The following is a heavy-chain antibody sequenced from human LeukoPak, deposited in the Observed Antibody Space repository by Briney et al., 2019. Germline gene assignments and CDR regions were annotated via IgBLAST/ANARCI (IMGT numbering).Heavy chain of an antibody. J-gene: IGHJ5*02. CDR2: ISTSSRYI. CDR3: ARPDCSRSTCYLRRSWFDP. Sequence: GGSLRLSCAASGFTFSNYDMNWVRQAPGKGLEWVSSISTSSRYIYYKDSVRGRFTISRDDAKNSLYLEMNSLRAEDTAAYYCARPDCSRSTCYLRRSWFDPWGQGTLVPVSS. CDR1: GFTFSNYD. D-gene: IGHD2-2*01. V-gene: IGHV3-21*01.